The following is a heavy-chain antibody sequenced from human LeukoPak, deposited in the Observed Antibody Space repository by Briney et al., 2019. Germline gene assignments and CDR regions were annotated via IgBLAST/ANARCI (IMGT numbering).Heavy chain of an antibody. Sequence: GGSLRLSCAASGFTFSSYAMHWVRQAPGKGLEWVAVISYDGSNKYYADSVKGRFTISRDNSKNTLYLQMNSLRAEDTAVYYCAKDKPGYSSGWYVGYFDYWGQGTLVTVSS. V-gene: IGHV3-30*04. CDR2: ISYDGSNK. CDR1: GFTFSSYA. CDR3: AKDKPGYSSGWYVGYFDY. D-gene: IGHD6-19*01. J-gene: IGHJ4*02.